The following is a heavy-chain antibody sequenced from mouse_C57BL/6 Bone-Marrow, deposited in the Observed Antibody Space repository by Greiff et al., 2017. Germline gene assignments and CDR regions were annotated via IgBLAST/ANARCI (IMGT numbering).Heavy chain of an antibody. CDR1: GFTFSSYG. Sequence: EVQGVESGGDLVKPGGSLKLSCAASGFTFSSYGMSWVRQTPDKRLEWVATISSGGSYTYYPDSVKGRFTISRDNAKNTLYLQMSSLKSEDTAMYYCARHEGVWFAYWGQGTLVTVSA. CDR3: ARHEGVWFAY. V-gene: IGHV5-6*01. CDR2: ISSGGSYT. J-gene: IGHJ3*01.